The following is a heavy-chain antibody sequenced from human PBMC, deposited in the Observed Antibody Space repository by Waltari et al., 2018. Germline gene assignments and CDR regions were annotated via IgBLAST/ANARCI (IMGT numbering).Heavy chain of an antibody. CDR3: AKGFSDDGDYVPFDY. D-gene: IGHD4-17*01. CDR2: ISGSGGST. J-gene: IGHJ4*02. V-gene: IGHV3-23*01. Sequence: EVQLLESGGGLVQPGGSLRLSCAASGFTFSSYAMSWVRQAPGKGLEWVSAISGSGGSTYYADAVKGRFTISRDNSKNTLYLQMNSLRAEDTAVYYGAKGFSDDGDYVPFDYWGQGTLVTVSS. CDR1: GFTFSSYA.